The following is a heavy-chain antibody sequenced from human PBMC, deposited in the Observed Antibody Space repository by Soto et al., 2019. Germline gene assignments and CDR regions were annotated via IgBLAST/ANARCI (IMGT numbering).Heavy chain of an antibody. CDR1: GDCISSYY. J-gene: IGHJ4*02. V-gene: IGHV4-59*01. CDR2: LYYGRSA. CDR3: ALRSMAVVPEY. Sequence: QVQLQESGPGLVKPSETLSLTCAVSGDCISSYYCMWNRQPPGKGLESIGYLYYGRSANYNPSLNSRVTLSVDTSTNQCSLTLSSMTAADTAVYYCALRSMAVVPEYWGQGTLVTVSS. D-gene: IGHD3-22*01.